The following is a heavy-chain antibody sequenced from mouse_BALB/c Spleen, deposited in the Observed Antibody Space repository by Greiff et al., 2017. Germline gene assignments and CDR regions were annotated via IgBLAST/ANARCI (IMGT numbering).Heavy chain of an antibody. V-gene: IGHV3-8*02. Sequence: EVKLVESGPSLVKPSQTLSLTCSVTGDSITSGYWNWIRKFPGNKLEYMGYISYSGSTYYNPSLKSRISITRDTSKNQYYLQLNSVTTEDTATYYCARLDLYYGNWGDYWGQGTSVTVSS. J-gene: IGHJ4*01. CDR1: GDSITSGY. D-gene: IGHD2-1*01. CDR3: ARLDLYYGNWGDY. CDR2: ISYSGST.